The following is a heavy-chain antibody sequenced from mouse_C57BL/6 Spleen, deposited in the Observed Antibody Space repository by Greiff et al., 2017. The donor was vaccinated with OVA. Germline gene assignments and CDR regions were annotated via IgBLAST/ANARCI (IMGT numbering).Heavy chain of an antibody. CDR2: ISGGGGNT. CDR3: ARQNDYAFAY. V-gene: IGHV5-9*01. J-gene: IGHJ3*01. D-gene: IGHD2-4*01. CDR1: GFTFSSYT. Sequence: EVKVVESGGGLVKPGGSLKLSCAASGFTFSSYTMSWVRQTPEKRLEWVATISGGGGNTYYPDSVKGRFTISRDKAKNTLYLQMSSLRSVDTALYYCARQNDYAFAYWGRGTLVTVSA.